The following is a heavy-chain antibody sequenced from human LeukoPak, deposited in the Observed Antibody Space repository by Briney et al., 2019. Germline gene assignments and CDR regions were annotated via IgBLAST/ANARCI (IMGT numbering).Heavy chain of an antibody. CDR2: INHSGST. J-gene: IGHJ6*02. CDR1: GGSFSGYY. Sequence: SETLSLTCAVYGGSFSGYYWSWLRQPPGKGLEWIGEINHSGSTNYNPSLKSRVTISVDTSKNQFSLKLSSVTAADTAVYYCARDRPVLRFLEWFDYYGMDVWGQGTTVTVSS. D-gene: IGHD3-3*01. CDR3: ARDRPVLRFLEWFDYYGMDV. V-gene: IGHV4-34*01.